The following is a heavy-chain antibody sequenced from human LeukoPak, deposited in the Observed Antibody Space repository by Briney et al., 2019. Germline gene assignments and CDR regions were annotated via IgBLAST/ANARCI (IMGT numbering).Heavy chain of an antibody. CDR3: ARSLVWSGYYRG. CDR1: GGSISSYY. Sequence: NPSETLSLTCTVSGGSISSYYWSWIRQPPGKGLEWIGYIYYSGSTNYNPSLKSRVTISVDTSKNQFSLKLSSVTAADTAVYYCARSLVWSGYYRGWGQGTMVTVSS. J-gene: IGHJ3*01. D-gene: IGHD3-3*01. CDR2: IYYSGST. V-gene: IGHV4-59*01.